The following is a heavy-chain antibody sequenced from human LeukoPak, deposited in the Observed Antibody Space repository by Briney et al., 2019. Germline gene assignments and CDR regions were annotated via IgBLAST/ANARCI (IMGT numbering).Heavy chain of an antibody. V-gene: IGHV1-2*02. Sequence: ASVKVSCKASGYTFTGYYMHWVRQAPGRGLEWMGWINPNSGGTNYAQKFQGRVTMTRDTSISTAYMELSRLRSDDTAVYYCAREQYCSSTSCYHYWGQGTLVTVSS. J-gene: IGHJ4*02. D-gene: IGHD2-2*01. CDR3: AREQYCSSTSCYHY. CDR2: INPNSGGT. CDR1: GYTFTGYY.